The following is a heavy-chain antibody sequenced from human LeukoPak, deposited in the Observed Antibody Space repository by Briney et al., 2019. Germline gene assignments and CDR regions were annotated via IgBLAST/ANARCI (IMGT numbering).Heavy chain of an antibody. CDR2: IYYSGST. V-gene: IGHV4-59*01. D-gene: IGHD3-22*01. J-gene: IGHJ4*02. Sequence: SETLSLTCTVSGGSISSCSWSWIRQPPGKGLEWIGYIYYSGSTNYNPSLKSRVTISVDTSKNQFSLKLSSVTAADTAVYYCARGGYDSSGYYYVDYWGQGTLVTVSS. CDR3: ARGGYDSSGYYYVDY. CDR1: GGSISSCS.